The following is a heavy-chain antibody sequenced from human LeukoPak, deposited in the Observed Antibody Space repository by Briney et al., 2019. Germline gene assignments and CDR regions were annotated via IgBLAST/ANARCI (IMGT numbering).Heavy chain of an antibody. Sequence: GGSLRLSCAASGFTFSSHAMTWVRQAPGKGLEWVSVISGSGDNTDYADSVKGRFTISRDNSRNTVYLQVNSLRAEDTAVYYCTSFPRADTRDIVFDFWGQGALVTVSS. V-gene: IGHV3-23*01. J-gene: IGHJ4*02. D-gene: IGHD2-15*01. CDR2: ISGSGDNT. CDR3: TSFPRADTRDIVFDF. CDR1: GFTFSSHA.